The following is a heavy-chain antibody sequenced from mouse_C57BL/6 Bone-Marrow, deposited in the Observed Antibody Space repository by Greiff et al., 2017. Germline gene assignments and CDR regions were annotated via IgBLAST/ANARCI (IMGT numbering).Heavy chain of an antibody. CDR2: IDPENGGT. CDR1: GYNFNGDY. D-gene: IGHD1-1*02. V-gene: IGHV14-4*01. Sequence: EVQLQQPGAELVRPGASVKLSCTASGYNFNGDYMHWVKQRPEQGLEWIGWIDPENGGTEYAAKFQSKATITADTSSTTAYLQLSSLTSEDTAVYYCSRGGGPLAMDDWGQGTAVTVSA. J-gene: IGHJ4*01. CDR3: SRGGGPLAMDD.